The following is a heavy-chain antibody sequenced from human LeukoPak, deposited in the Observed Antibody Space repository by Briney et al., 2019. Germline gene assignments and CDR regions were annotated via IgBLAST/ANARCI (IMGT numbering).Heavy chain of an antibody. Sequence: GASVKVSCKASGYSFTGYYIHWVRQAPGQGLEWVGWINPNTGGTNFAQKFQGRVTMTRDTSITTTHMELSSLRSDDTAVYYCATVDQWLAYDYWGQGTLVTVSS. D-gene: IGHD6-19*01. CDR3: ATVDQWLAYDY. CDR2: INPNTGGT. V-gene: IGHV1-2*02. J-gene: IGHJ4*02. CDR1: GYSFTGYY.